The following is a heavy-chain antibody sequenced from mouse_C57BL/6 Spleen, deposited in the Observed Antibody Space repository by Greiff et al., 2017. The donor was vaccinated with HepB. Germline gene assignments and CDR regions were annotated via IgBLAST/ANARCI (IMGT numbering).Heavy chain of an antibody. V-gene: IGHV1-50*01. Sequence: VQLQQPGAELVKPWASVKLSCKASGYTFTSYWMQWVKQRPGQGLEWIGEIDPSDSYTNYNQKFKGKATLTVDTSSSTAYMQLSSLTSEDSAVYYCARGGYSDYWGQGTTLTVSS. J-gene: IGHJ2*01. CDR2: IDPSDSYT. CDR3: ARGGYSDY. CDR1: GYTFTSYW.